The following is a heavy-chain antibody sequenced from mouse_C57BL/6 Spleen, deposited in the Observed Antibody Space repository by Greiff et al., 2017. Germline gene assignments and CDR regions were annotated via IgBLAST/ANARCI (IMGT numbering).Heavy chain of an antibody. CDR2: IWSGGST. CDR1: GFSLTSYG. D-gene: IGHD2-4*01. J-gene: IGHJ3*01. CDR3: ARPVYDYLPQSFAY. V-gene: IGHV2-2*01. Sequence: VQLQQSGPGLVQPSQSLSITCTVSGFSLTSYGVHWVRQSPGKGLEWLGVIWSGGSTDYNAAFISRLSISKDNSKSQVFFKMNSLQADDTAIYYCARPVYDYLPQSFAYWGQGTLVTVSA.